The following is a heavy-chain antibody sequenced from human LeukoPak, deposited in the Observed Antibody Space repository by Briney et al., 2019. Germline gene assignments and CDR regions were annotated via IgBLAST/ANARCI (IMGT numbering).Heavy chain of an antibody. V-gene: IGHV4-59*01. CDR3: ARSPAGEVTASFDY. D-gene: IGHD2-21*02. Sequence: SETLSLTCTVSGGSISSYYWSWIRQPPGKGLEWIGYIYYSGSTNYNPSLKSRVTISVDTSKNQFSLKLSSVIAADTAVYYCARSPAGEVTASFDYWGQGTLVTVSS. CDR2: IYYSGST. J-gene: IGHJ4*02. CDR1: GGSISSYY.